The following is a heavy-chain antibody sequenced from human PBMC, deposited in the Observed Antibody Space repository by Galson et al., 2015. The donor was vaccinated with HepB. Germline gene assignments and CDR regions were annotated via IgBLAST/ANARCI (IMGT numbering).Heavy chain of an antibody. V-gene: IGHV4-34*12. CDR3: ATHHSFTHAI. J-gene: IGHJ3*02. Sequence: ETLSLTCAVSGGSFSGYYWNWIRQSPGRGLEWIGEVIHSGGTNYNPSLKSRVTISVDTSKNHFSLKLKSVTAEDTAMYYCATHHSFTHAIWGQGTMVTVSS. D-gene: IGHD1-14*01. CDR1: GGSFSGYY. CDR2: VIHSGGT.